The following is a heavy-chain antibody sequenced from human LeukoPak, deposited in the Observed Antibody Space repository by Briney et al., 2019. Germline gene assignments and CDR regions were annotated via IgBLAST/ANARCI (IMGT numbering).Heavy chain of an antibody. Sequence: ASVKVSCKASGYTFTGYYMHWVRQAPGKGLEWMGGFDPEDGETIYAQKFQGRVTMTEDTSTDTAYMELSSLRSEDTAVYYCATRGSVRGVLYFDYWGQGTLVTVSS. D-gene: IGHD3-10*01. J-gene: IGHJ4*02. CDR3: ATRGSVRGVLYFDY. V-gene: IGHV1-24*01. CDR1: GYTFTGYY. CDR2: FDPEDGET.